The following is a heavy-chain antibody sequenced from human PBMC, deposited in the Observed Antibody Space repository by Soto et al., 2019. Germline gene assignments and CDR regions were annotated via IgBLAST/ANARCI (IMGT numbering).Heavy chain of an antibody. CDR1: GYSFTSYW. Sequence: GESLKISCKGSGYSFTSYWISWVRQMPGKGLEWMGRIDPSDSYTNYSPSFQGHVTISADKSISTAYLQWSSLKASDTAMYYCARLPITMVRGVAGDYYYGMDVWGQGITVTVSS. D-gene: IGHD3-10*01. V-gene: IGHV5-10-1*01. CDR3: ARLPITMVRGVAGDYYYGMDV. J-gene: IGHJ6*02. CDR2: IDPSDSYT.